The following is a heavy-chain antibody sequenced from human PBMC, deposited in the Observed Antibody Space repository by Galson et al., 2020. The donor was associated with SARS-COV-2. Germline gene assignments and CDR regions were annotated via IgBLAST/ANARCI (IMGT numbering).Heavy chain of an antibody. D-gene: IGHD2-15*01. CDR3: ATMVVAATPDWYFDL. V-gene: IGHV1-8*01. CDR1: GYTFTSYD. Sequence: ASVKVSCKASGYTFTSYDINWVRQATGQGLEWMGWMNPNSGNTGYAQKFQGRVTMTRNTSISTAYMELSSLRSEDTAVYYCATMVVAATPDWYFDLWGRGTLVTVSS. J-gene: IGHJ2*01. CDR2: MNPNSGNT.